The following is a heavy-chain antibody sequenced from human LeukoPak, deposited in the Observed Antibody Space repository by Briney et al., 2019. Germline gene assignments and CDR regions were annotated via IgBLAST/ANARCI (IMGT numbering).Heavy chain of an antibody. V-gene: IGHV3-7*03. CDR3: AREWELPLQFDY. CDR2: IKQDGSEK. CDR1: RFTFSSYW. Sequence: GGSLRLSCAASRFTFSSYWMSWVRQAPGKGLEWVANIKQDGSEKYYVDSVKGRFTISRDNAKNSLYLQLNSLRAEDTAVYYCAREWELPLQFDYWGQGTLVTVSS. D-gene: IGHD1-26*01. J-gene: IGHJ4*02.